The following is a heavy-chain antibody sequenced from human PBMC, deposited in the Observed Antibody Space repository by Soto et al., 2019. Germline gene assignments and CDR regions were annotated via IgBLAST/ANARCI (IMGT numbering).Heavy chain of an antibody. J-gene: IGHJ4*02. CDR2: IYYSGST. Sequence: SETLSLTCTVSGGSISSGDYYWSWIRQPPGKGLEWIGYIYYSGSTYYNPSLKSRVTISVDTSENQFSLKLSSVTAADTAVYYCAREGELASIDYWGQGTLVTVYS. CDR3: AREGELASIDY. D-gene: IGHD1-1*01. CDR1: GGSISSGDYY. V-gene: IGHV4-30-4*01.